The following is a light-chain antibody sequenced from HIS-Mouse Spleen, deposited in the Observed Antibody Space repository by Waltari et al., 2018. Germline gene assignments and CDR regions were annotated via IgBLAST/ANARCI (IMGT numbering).Light chain of an antibody. Sequence: DIQMTQSPSTLSASVGDRVTITCRASQSISSWLAWYQQKPGKAPKLLIYKASSVESGGPSRFSGSGSGTEFTLTISSLQPDDFATYYCQQYNSYSRTFGQGTKVEIK. CDR1: QSISSW. V-gene: IGKV1-5*03. J-gene: IGKJ1*01. CDR2: KAS. CDR3: QQYNSYSRT.